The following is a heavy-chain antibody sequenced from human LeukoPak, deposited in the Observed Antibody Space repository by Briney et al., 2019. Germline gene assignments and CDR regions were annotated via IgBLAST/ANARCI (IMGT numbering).Heavy chain of an antibody. CDR1: GFTFSSYA. CDR3: AKDRDGYNYKGLTGGLFDY. J-gene: IGHJ4*02. D-gene: IGHD5-24*01. V-gene: IGHV3-30-3*01. CDR2: ISYDGSNK. Sequence: GGSLRLSCAASGFTFSSYAMHWVRQAPGKGLEWEAVISYDGSNKYYADSVKGRFTISRDNSKNTLYLQMNSLRAEDTAVYYCAKDRDGYNYKGLTGGLFDYWGQGTLVTVSS.